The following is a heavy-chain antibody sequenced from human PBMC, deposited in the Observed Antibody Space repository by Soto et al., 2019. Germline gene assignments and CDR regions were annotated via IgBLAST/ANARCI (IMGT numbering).Heavy chain of an antibody. CDR1: GGSISSYY. D-gene: IGHD3-22*01. J-gene: IGHJ3*02. Sequence: PSETLSLTCTVSGGSISSYYWSWIRQPPGKGLEWIGYIYYSGSTNYNPSLKSRVTISVDTSKNQFSLKLSSVTAADTAVYYCARRGYDSSGYYLGDAFDIWGQGTMVTVSS. CDR2: IYYSGST. V-gene: IGHV4-59*08. CDR3: ARRGYDSSGYYLGDAFDI.